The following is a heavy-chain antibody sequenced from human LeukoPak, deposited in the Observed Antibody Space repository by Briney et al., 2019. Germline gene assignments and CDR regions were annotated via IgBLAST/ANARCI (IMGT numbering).Heavy chain of an antibody. CDR1: GFTFSSYA. D-gene: IGHD1-26*01. CDR3: AKDPLYSGSYYFDY. J-gene: IGHJ4*02. Sequence: GGSLRLSCAASGFTFSSYAMSWVRQTPGKGLEWVSAISGSGGSTYYADSVKGRFTISRDNSKNTLYLQMNSLRAEDTAAYYCAKDPLYSGSYYFDYWGQGTLVTVSS. V-gene: IGHV3-23*01. CDR2: ISGSGGST.